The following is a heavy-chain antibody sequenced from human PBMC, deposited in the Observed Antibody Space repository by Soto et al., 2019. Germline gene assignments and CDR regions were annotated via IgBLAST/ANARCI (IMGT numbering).Heavy chain of an antibody. CDR1: GGSFSGYF. CDR2: INHSGRT. J-gene: IGHJ6*02. CDR3: ARGPRCINTSCSNDFYHFGLDV. D-gene: IGHD2-2*01. V-gene: IGHV4-34*01. Sequence: SETLSLTCAVYGGSFSGYFWTWVRQAPGKGLEWIGEINHSGRTNTNPSLKSRISTSVDTSKNQFSLRLSSVTAADTAFYYCARGPRCINTSCSNDFYHFGLDVCGQGTSVSVS.